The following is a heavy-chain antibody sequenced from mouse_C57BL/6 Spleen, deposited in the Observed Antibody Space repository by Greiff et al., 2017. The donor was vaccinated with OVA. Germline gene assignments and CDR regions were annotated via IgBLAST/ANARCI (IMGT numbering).Heavy chain of an antibody. CDR1: GYSFTGYF. Sequence: EVQLQESGPELVKPGDSVKISCKASGYSFTGYFMNWVMQSHGKSLEWIGRINPYNGDTFYNQKFKGKATLTVDKSSSTAHMELRSLTSEDSAVYYCARSEDPPYYYGSLYWGQGTTLTVSS. CDR2: INPYNGDT. V-gene: IGHV1-20*01. D-gene: IGHD1-1*01. CDR3: ARSEDPPYYYGSLY. J-gene: IGHJ2*01.